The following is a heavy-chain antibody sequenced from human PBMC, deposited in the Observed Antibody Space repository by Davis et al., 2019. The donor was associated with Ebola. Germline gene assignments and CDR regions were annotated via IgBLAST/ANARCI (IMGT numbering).Heavy chain of an antibody. CDR2: IIRDGNNE. Sequence: GGSLRLSCAVSGFTFSNYGMHWVRQAPGKGLEWVAVIIRDGNNELYADSVKGRFTISRDNSKNTLYLQMNSLRAEDTAVYYCARGDETYYDILTGFNAFDIWGQGTMVTVSS. CDR3: ARGDETYYDILTGFNAFDI. D-gene: IGHD3-9*01. V-gene: IGHV3-30*03. J-gene: IGHJ3*02. CDR1: GFTFSNYG.